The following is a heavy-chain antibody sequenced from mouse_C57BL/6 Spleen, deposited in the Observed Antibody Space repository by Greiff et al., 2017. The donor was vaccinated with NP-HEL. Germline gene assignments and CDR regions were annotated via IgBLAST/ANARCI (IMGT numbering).Heavy chain of an antibody. J-gene: IGHJ4*01. CDR2: IDPETGGT. D-gene: IGHD1-1*01. V-gene: IGHV1-15*01. CDR1: GYTFTDYE. Sequence: VQLQQSGAELVRPGASVTLSCKASGYTFTDYEMHWVKQTPVHGLEWIGAIDPETGGTAYNQKFKGKATLTVDTSSSTAYMQLSSLTSEDSAVYYCARYYYGSSSYAMDYWGQGTSVTVSS. CDR3: ARYYYGSSSYAMDY.